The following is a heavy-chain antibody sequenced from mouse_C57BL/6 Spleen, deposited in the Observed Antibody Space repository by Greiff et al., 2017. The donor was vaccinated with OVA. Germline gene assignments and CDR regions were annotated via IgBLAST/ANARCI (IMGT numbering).Heavy chain of an antibody. Sequence: EVKLQESGPELVKPGASVKMSCKASGYTFTDYNMHWVTQSHGKSLEWIGYINPNNGGTSYNQKFKGKATLTVNKSSSTAYMELRSLTSEDSAVYYCARSYDYDVAWFAYWGQGTLVTVSA. V-gene: IGHV1-22*01. CDR3: ARSYDYDVAWFAY. CDR1: GYTFTDYN. J-gene: IGHJ3*01. D-gene: IGHD2-4*01. CDR2: INPNNGGT.